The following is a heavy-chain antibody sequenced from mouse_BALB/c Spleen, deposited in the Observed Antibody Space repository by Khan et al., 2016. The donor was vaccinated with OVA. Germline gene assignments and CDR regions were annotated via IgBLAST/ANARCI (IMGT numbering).Heavy chain of an antibody. CDR2: ISPESGDT. CDR3: ARRNYFGYTFAY. Sequence: QVQLKQSGAELARPGASVKLSCKASGYTFTDFYINWVKQRTGQGLEWIGEISPESGDTFYNERFKDKATLTADKSSKTAYKQLSSLTSEASAVYFCARRNYFGYTFAYWGQGTLVTVSA. CDR1: GYTFTDFY. V-gene: IGHV1-77*01. D-gene: IGHD1-2*01. J-gene: IGHJ3*01.